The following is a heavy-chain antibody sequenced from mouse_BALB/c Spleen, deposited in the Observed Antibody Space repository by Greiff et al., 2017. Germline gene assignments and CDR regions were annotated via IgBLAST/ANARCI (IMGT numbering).Heavy chain of an antibody. CDR3: ARSGDGYYGWVAY. V-gene: IGHV3-2*02. J-gene: IGHJ3*01. D-gene: IGHD2-3*01. CDR1: GYSITSDYA. CDR2: ISYSGST. Sequence: VQLKESGPGLVKPSQSLSLTCTVTGYSITSDYAWNWIRQFPGNKLEWMGYISYSGSTSYNPSLKSRISITRDTSKNQFFLQLNSVTTEDTATYYCARSGDGYYGWVAYWGQGTLVTVSA.